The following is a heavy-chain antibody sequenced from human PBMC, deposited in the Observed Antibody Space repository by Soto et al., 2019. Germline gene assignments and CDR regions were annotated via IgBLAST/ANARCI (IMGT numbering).Heavy chain of an antibody. V-gene: IGHV1-18*01. D-gene: IGHD6-6*01. CDR2: ISAYNGNT. CDR1: GYTFTSYG. J-gene: IGHJ6*02. CDR3: ARGGASARPRSSYYYYGMDV. Sequence: GASVKVSCKASGYTFTSYGISWVRQAPGQGLEWMGWISAYNGNTNYAQKLRGRVTMTTDTSMSTAYMELRSLRSDDTAVYYCARGGASARPRSSYYYYGMDVWGQGTTVTVAS.